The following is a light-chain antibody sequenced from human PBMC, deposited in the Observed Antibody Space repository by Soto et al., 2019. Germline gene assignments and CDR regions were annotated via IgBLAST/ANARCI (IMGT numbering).Light chain of an antibody. V-gene: IGKV1-39*01. CDR1: QSISSY. CDR3: QQLNTYPMT. J-gene: IGKJ5*01. Sequence: DIQMTQSPSSLSASVGDRVTITCRASQSISSYLNWYQQKPGKAPKLLIYAASSLQSGVPSRFSGSGSGTDFTLTTSSLQPEDFATYYCQQLNTYPMTFGQGTRLEIK. CDR2: AAS.